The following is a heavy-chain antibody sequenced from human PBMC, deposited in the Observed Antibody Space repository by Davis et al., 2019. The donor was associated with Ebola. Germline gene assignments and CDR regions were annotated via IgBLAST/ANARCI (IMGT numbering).Heavy chain of an antibody. CDR2: ISYDGSNK. J-gene: IGHJ4*02. V-gene: IGHV3-30*04. CDR3: AKVIGSVGY. CDR1: GFTFSSYA. Sequence: GESLKISCAASGFTFSSYAMHWVRQAPGKGLEWVAVISYDGSNKYYADSVKGRFTISRDNSKNTLYLQMNSLRAEDTAVYYCAKVIGSVGYWGQGTLVTVSS. D-gene: IGHD2-15*01.